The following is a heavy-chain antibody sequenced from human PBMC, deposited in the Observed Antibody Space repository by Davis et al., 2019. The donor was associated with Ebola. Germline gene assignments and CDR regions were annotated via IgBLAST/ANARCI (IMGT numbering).Heavy chain of an antibody. V-gene: IGHV1-69*13. D-gene: IGHD3-10*01. CDR1: GGTFSSYA. Sequence: AASVKVSCKASGGTFSSYAISWVRQAPGQGLEWMGGIIPIFGTANYAQKFQGRVTITADESTSTAYMELSSLRSEDTAVYYCARGILLWFSEGYYYGMDVWGQGTTVTVSS. CDR3: ARGILLWFSEGYYYGMDV. CDR2: IIPIFGTA. J-gene: IGHJ6*02.